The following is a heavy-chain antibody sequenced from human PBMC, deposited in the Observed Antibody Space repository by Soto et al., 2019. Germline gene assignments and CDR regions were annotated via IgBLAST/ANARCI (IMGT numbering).Heavy chain of an antibody. Sequence: GASVTVSCKASGYTFTSYYMHWVRQAPGQGLEWMGIINPSGGSTSYAQKFQGRVTMTRDTSTSTVYMELSSLRSEDTAVYYCAREXYGSSSWYLGYYYGMDVWGQGTTVTVSS. J-gene: IGHJ6*02. CDR3: AREXYGSSSWYLGYYYGMDV. V-gene: IGHV1-46*01. D-gene: IGHD6-13*01. CDR1: GYTFTSYY. CDR2: INPSGGST.